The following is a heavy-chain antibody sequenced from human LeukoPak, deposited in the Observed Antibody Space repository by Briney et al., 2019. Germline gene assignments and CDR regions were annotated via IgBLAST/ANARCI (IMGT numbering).Heavy chain of an antibody. CDR2: IQCDGSHE. CDR1: GFTFSTSD. J-gene: IGHJ3*01. Sequence: PGGSLRLSCAVSGFTFSTSDMHWVRQAPGKGLEWVSFIQCDGSHENYSDSVKGRFTISRDNSRNTLYLQMYSLRPDDTAVYYCAKDLFFWGQGTVVTVSS. V-gene: IGHV3-30*02. D-gene: IGHD3-9*01. CDR3: AKDLFF.